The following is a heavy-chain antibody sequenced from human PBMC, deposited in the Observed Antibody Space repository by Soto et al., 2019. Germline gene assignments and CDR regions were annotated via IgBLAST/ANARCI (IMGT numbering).Heavy chain of an antibody. CDR1: GFSFSYYA. D-gene: IGHD2-15*01. J-gene: IGHJ1*01. Sequence: QVQLVASGGGVVQPGRSLRLSCAASGFSFSYYAMHWVRQAPGKGLEWVAVIAYDASKKYYADSVKGRFTISRDNSKNTLYLQMNSLRDEDTAVYYCASPYCSGGSCYLTEYFQHWGQGTLVTVSS. V-gene: IGHV3-30*03. CDR3: ASPYCSGGSCYLTEYFQH. CDR2: IAYDASKK.